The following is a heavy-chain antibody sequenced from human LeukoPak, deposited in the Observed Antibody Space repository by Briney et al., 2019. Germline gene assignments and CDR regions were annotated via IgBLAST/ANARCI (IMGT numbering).Heavy chain of an antibody. CDR2: INTNTGSP. Sequence: ASVKVSCKASGYTFTTYAMNWVRQAPGQGLEWMGWINTNTGSPNYAQGFTGRFVFSLDTSVSTAYLQITSLKAEDTAVYCARTRAPYYYASGSPDFWGQGTLVTVSS. CDR1: GYTFTTYA. D-gene: IGHD3-10*01. J-gene: IGHJ4*02. V-gene: IGHV7-4-1*02. CDR3: ARTRAPYYYASGSPDF.